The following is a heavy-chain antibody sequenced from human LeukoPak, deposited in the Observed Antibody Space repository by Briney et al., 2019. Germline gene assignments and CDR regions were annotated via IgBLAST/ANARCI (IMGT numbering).Heavy chain of an antibody. Sequence: SETLSLTCTVSGGSISSSSYYWGWIRQPPGKGLEWIGSIYYSGSTYYNPSLKSRVTISVDTSKNQFSLKLSSVTAADTAVYYCARHVPARIVVVPAATDYWGQGTLATVSS. CDR3: ARHVPARIVVVPAATDY. D-gene: IGHD2-2*01. CDR2: IYYSGST. CDR1: GGSISSSSYY. J-gene: IGHJ4*02. V-gene: IGHV4-39*01.